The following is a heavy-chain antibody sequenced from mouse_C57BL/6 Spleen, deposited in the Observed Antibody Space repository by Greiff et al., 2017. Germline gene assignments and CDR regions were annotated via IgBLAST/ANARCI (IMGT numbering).Heavy chain of an antibody. CDR2: IDPSDSDT. Sequence: QVQLQQPGAELVRPGSSVKLSCKASGYTFTSYWMHWVKQRPIQGLEWIGNIDPSDSDTHYNQKFKDKATLTVDKSSSTAYMQLSSLTSEDSAVXYGARGGGGYYFDYWGQGTTLTVSS. CDR1: GYTFTSYW. CDR3: ARGGGGYYFDY. V-gene: IGHV1-52*01. J-gene: IGHJ2*01.